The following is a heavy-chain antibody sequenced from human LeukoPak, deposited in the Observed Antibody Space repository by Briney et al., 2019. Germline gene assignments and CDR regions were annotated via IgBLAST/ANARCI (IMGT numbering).Heavy chain of an antibody. CDR2: INPSGGST. CDR3: ARVVPAAFPYYYYYYYMDV. J-gene: IGHJ6*03. Sequence: ASVKVSCKASGYTFTSYYMHWVRQAPGQGLEWMGIINPSGGSTNYAQKLQGRVTMTTDTSTSTAYMELRSLRSDDTAVYYCARVVPAAFPYYYYYYYMDVWGKGTTVTVSS. CDR1: GYTFTSYY. D-gene: IGHD2-2*01. V-gene: IGHV1-46*01.